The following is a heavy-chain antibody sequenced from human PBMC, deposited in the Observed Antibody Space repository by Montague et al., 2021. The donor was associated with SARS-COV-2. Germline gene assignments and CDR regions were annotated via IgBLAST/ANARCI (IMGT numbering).Heavy chain of an antibody. CDR2: IYHSGTT. V-gene: IGHV4-38-2*02. J-gene: IGHJ3*02. Sequence: SETLSLTCTVSGFSIGSGDYWGWIRQPPGQGLEWIGSIYHSGTTYYNPSLQSRLTMSIDTSTNQFSLRLTSVTAADTAVFFCVREKAGGLRNVFGIWGQGTTVTVSS. CDR1: GFSIGSGDY. CDR3: VREKAGGLRNVFGI.